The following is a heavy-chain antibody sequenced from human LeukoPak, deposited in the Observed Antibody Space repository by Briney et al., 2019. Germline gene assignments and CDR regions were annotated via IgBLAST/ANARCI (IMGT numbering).Heavy chain of an antibody. D-gene: IGHD2-2*01. J-gene: IGHJ4*02. CDR1: GFTFSSYA. Sequence: GGFLRLSCSASGFTFSSYAMHWVRQAPGKGLEYVSAISSNGGSTYYADSVKGRFTISRDNSKNTLYLQMSSLRAEDTAVYYCVKGVVVPAAMITPFDYWGQGNLVTVSS. V-gene: IGHV3-64D*09. CDR3: VKGVVVPAAMITPFDY. CDR2: ISSNGGST.